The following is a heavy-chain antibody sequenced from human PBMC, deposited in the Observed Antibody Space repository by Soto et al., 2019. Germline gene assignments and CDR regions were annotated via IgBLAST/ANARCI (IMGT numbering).Heavy chain of an antibody. J-gene: IGHJ3*02. CDR1: GYSFSFYW. V-gene: IGHV5-51*01. D-gene: IGHD3-22*01. CDR2: MYPDDSDI. CDR3: ATAYVYDFENSNYYRDAFDI. Sequence: PGESLKISCKASGYSFSFYWIGWVRQMPGKGLEWMAIMYPDDSDIRYSPSFEAHVTISVDKSTGTAFLQWSSLKASDTAMYYCATAYVYDFENSNYYRDAFDIWGQGTLVTVSS.